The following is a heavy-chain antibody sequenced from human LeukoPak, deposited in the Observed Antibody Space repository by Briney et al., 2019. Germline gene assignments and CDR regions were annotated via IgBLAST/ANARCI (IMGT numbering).Heavy chain of an antibody. D-gene: IGHD7-27*01. CDR1: GFTFSSYS. V-gene: IGHV3-30*18. J-gene: IGHJ4*02. Sequence: GGSLRLSCAASGFTFSSYSMNWVRQAPGKGLERVAVISYDGSNKYYADSVKGRFTISRDNSKNTLYLQMNSLRAEDTAVYYCAKDPTGDLYYFDYWGQGTLVTVSS. CDR3: AKDPTGDLYYFDY. CDR2: ISYDGSNK.